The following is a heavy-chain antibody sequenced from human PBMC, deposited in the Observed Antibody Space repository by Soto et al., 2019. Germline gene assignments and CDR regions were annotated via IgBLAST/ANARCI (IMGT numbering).Heavy chain of an antibody. CDR3: ARDRPIAARMDGMDF. J-gene: IGHJ6*02. CDR1: GYTFTSYD. D-gene: IGHD6-6*01. CDR2: MNPNSGNT. Sequence: SVKVSCKASGYTFTSYDINWVRQATGQGLEWMGWMNPNSGNTGYGQKRRGRVTMTTDTSTSTAYMQLRSLRSDDTAVYYCARDRPIAARMDGMDFWGQGTRVTVSS. V-gene: IGHV1-8*01.